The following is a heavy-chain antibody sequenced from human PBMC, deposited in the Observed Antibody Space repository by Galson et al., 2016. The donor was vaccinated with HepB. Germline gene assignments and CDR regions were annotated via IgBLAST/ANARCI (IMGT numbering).Heavy chain of an antibody. CDR1: GFTVSSHY. CDR2: IHAGGST. J-gene: IGHJ4*02. D-gene: IGHD2-21*02. Sequence: SLRLSCAASGFTVSSHYMSWVRQAPGKGLEWVTVIHAGGSTYYADSVKGRFSISRDNSKNTLYLQMNSLRAEDTAVYFCASPHCGTNCYPAPFDFWGRGTLVTVSS. V-gene: IGHV3-53*01. CDR3: ASPHCGTNCYPAPFDF.